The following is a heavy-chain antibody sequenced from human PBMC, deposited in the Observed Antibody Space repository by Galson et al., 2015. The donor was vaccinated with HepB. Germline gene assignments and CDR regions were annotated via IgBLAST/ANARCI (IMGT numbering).Heavy chain of an antibody. CDR2: INPGGGST. D-gene: IGHD6-6*01. CDR3: ARGPYSSFYYFDY. Sequence: SVKVSCNASGYTFSSYYIHWVRQAPGQGLEWMGIINPGGGSTSYAQKFQGRVTMTRDTSTSTVYMELSSLRSEDTAVYYCARGPYSSFYYFDYWGQGTLVTVSS. CDR1: GYTFSSYY. V-gene: IGHV1-46*01. J-gene: IGHJ4*02.